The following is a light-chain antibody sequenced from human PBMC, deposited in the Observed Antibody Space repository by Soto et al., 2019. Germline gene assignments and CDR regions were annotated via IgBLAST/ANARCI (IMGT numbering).Light chain of an antibody. J-gene: IGLJ1*01. Sequence: QSVLTQPASVSGSPGQSIPISCTGTSSDVGGYNYVSWYQQHPGKAPKFMIYDVSKRPSGVSNRFSGSKSGNTASLTISGLQAEDEADYYCCSYTTSNTRQIVFGTGTKVTVL. CDR2: DVS. V-gene: IGLV2-14*01. CDR3: CSYTTSNTRQIV. CDR1: SSDVGGYNY.